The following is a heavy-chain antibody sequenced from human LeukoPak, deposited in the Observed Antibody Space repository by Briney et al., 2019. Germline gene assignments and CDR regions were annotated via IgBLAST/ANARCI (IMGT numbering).Heavy chain of an antibody. V-gene: IGHV1-8*01. CDR1: GYTFTGYD. Sequence: ASVRVSCKASGYTFTGYDINWVRQATGQGLEWMGWMNPNTGDTGYAQKFQGRVAMTRNSSIDTAYMELSGLRSEDTAVYYCTRGSLSGSSRDYWGQGTLLTVSS. CDR3: TRGSLSGSSRDY. CDR2: MNPNTGDT. J-gene: IGHJ4*02. D-gene: IGHD1-26*01.